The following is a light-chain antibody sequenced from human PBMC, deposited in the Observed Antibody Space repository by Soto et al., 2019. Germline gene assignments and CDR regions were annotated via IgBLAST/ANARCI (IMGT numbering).Light chain of an antibody. CDR3: QQDHYLWT. J-gene: IGKJ1*01. Sequence: DIQMTQSPSSLSSSVGYRVTITCQASQDSTNSLNWYQQKPGKAPKVLIYAASNLETGVPSRFSGSGAATDFNLTINRLQAADVATYYYQQDHYLWTFGQESKVEI. V-gene: IGKV1-33*01. CDR1: QDSTNS. CDR2: AAS.